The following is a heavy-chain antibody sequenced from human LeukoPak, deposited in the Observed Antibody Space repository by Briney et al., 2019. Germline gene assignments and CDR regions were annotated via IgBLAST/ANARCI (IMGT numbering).Heavy chain of an antibody. V-gene: IGHV1-69*01. CDR2: IIPIFGTT. D-gene: IGHD6-13*01. CDR3: ARVLAAAGTRYLFDP. CDR1: GGTFSSYA. Sequence: ASVKVSCKASGGTFSSYAISWVRQAPGQGLEWMGVIIPIFGTTNYAQKFQGRVTITAEESTSTAYMELSSLRSEDTAVYYCARVLAAAGTRYLFDPWGQGTLVTVSS. J-gene: IGHJ5*02.